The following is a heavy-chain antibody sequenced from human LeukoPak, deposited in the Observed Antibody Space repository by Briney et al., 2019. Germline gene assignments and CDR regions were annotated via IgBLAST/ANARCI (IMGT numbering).Heavy chain of an antibody. Sequence: PGGSLRLSCAASGFTFSSYWMHWVRQAPGKGLVWVSRISSDGSITNYADSVKGRFTISRDNAQNTLYLQMNSLRAEDTAVYYCARERGGSSWTDYWGQGTLVTVSS. V-gene: IGHV3-74*01. D-gene: IGHD6-13*01. CDR1: GFTFSSYW. CDR2: ISSDGSIT. CDR3: ARERGGSSWTDY. J-gene: IGHJ4*02.